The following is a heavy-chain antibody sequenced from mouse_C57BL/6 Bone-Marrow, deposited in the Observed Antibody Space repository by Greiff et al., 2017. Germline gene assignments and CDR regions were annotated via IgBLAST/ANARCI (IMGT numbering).Heavy chain of an antibody. V-gene: IGHV1-81*01. CDR2: IYPRSGNT. J-gene: IGHJ1*03. Sequence: VQLQQSGAELARPGASVKLSCKASGYTFTSYGISWVKQRTGQGLEWIGEIYPRSGNTYYNEKFKGKATLTADKSSSTAYMELRSLTSEDSAVYFCARHGSSLWYFDVWGTGTTVTGSS. CDR3: ARHGSSLWYFDV. D-gene: IGHD1-1*01. CDR1: GYTFTSYG.